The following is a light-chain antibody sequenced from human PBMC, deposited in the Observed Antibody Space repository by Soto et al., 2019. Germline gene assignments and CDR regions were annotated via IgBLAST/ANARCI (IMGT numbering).Light chain of an antibody. CDR3: SSYTSSSTLPYV. J-gene: IGLJ1*01. CDR1: SSDVGGYNY. V-gene: IGLV2-14*01. Sequence: QSVLTQPASVSGSPGQSITISCTGTSSDVGGYNYVSWYQQHPGKAPKLMIYDVSNRPSGVSNRSSGSKSGNTASLTISWLQAEDEADYYCSSYTSSSTLPYVFGTGTKVTVL. CDR2: DVS.